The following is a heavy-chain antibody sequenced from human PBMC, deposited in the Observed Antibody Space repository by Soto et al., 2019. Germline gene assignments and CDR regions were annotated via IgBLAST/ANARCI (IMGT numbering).Heavy chain of an antibody. CDR3: SKGRVGTCCLTPRVDF. CDR1: GFTFNNYA. V-gene: IGHV3-23*01. J-gene: IGHJ4*02. CDR2: ISGGGDTT. Sequence: EVQLLESGGGLVQPGGSLRLSCAASGFTFNNYAMNWVRQAPGKGLEWVSAISGGGDTTSYADSVKGRFTVSRDGSKNTMYLQMRSLRAEATALYFCSKGRVGTCCLTPRVDFWGQGTLVTVSS. D-gene: IGHD1-1*01.